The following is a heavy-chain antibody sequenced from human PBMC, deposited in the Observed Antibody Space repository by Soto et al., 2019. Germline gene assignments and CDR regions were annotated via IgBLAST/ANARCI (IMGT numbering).Heavy chain of an antibody. J-gene: IGHJ4*02. V-gene: IGHV3-23*01. CDR2: IGASVDIT. D-gene: IGHD2-21*02. CDR3: AKDDFTDRGDDYFDY. Sequence: PGGSLRLSCAASGFSFTNFAMSWVRQAPGKGLEWVAGIGASVDITWYADSVKGRLSISRDNSKNTLYLQLNSLRFEDTAVYYCAKDDFTDRGDDYFDYWGPGTLVTVSS. CDR1: GFSFTNFA.